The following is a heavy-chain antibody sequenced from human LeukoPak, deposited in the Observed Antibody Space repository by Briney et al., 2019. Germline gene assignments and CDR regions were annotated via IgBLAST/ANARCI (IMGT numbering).Heavy chain of an antibody. V-gene: IGHV3-21*04. Sequence: GGSLRLSCAASGFTFSSYSMNWVPQAPGKGLEWVSSISSSSSYIYYADSVKGRFTISRDNAKNSLYLQMNSLRAEDTAVYYCARVGDGGFYYYYYMDVWGKGTTVTVSS. J-gene: IGHJ6*03. CDR3: ARVGDGGFYYYYYMDV. CDR1: GFTFSSYS. D-gene: IGHD4-23*01. CDR2: ISSSSSYI.